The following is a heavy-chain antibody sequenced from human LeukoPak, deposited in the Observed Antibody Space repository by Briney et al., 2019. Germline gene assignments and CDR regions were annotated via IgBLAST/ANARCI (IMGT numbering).Heavy chain of an antibody. V-gene: IGHV1-2*02. CDR1: GYAFTSYY. CDR2: INPNSGGT. D-gene: IGHD4-23*01. J-gene: IGHJ4*02. Sequence: ASVKVSCKASGYAFTSYYMHWVRQAPGQGLEWMGWINPNSGGTNYAQKFQGRVTMTRDTSISTAYMELSRLRSDDTAVYYCASVVRYGGYYFDYWGQGTLLTVSS. CDR3: ASVVRYGGYYFDY.